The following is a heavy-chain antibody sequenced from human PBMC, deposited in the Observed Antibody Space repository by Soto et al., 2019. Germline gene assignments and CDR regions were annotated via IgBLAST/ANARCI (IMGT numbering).Heavy chain of an antibody. J-gene: IGHJ5*02. V-gene: IGHV4-4*07. CDR3: ARNTGYCSGGSCYSGWFDP. D-gene: IGHD2-15*01. CDR1: GGSISSYY. Sequence: SETLSLTCTVSGGSISSYYWSWIRQPAGKGLEWIGRIYTSGSTNYNPSLKSRVTMSVDTSKNQFSLKLSSVTAADTAVYYCARNTGYCSGGSCYSGWFDPWGQGTLVTVS. CDR2: IYTSGST.